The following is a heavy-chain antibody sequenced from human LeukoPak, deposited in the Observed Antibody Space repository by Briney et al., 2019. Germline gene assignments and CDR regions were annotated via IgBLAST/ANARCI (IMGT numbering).Heavy chain of an antibody. Sequence: SQTLSLTCTVSGGSISSGGYYWSWIRQPPGKGLEWIGEINHSGSTNYNPSLKSRVTISVDTSKNQFSLKLSSVTAADTAVYYCARGLSTIVVVPAAKGGWSGWFDPWGQGTLVTVSS. J-gene: IGHJ5*02. D-gene: IGHD2-2*01. CDR3: ARGLSTIVVVPAAKGGWSGWFDP. V-gene: IGHV4-30-2*01. CDR2: INHSGST. CDR1: GGSISSGGYY.